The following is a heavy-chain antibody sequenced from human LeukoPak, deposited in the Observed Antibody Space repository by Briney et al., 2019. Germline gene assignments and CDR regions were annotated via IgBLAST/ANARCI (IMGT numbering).Heavy chain of an antibody. D-gene: IGHD2-15*01. CDR3: ERDVDSPFDY. V-gene: IGHV4-39*01. J-gene: IGHJ4*02. Sequence: SGTLSLTCTVSGCSISSSSYYWGWIRQPPGKGREWIGSIYYSGSTYYNPSLKSLVTISVDTSKNQFPLKLSSVTAADTDVYYCERDVDSPFDYWGQGTLVTVSS. CDR2: IYYSGST. CDR1: GCSISSSSYY.